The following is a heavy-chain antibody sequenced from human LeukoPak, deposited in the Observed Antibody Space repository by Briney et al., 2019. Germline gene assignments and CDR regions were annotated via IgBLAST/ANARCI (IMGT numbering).Heavy chain of an antibody. D-gene: IGHD7-27*01. CDR1: GGSISSYY. J-gene: IGHJ3*02. Sequence: SETLSLTCTVSGGSISSYYWSWIRQPAGKGLEWIGRIYTSGSTNYNPSLKSRVTMSVDTSKNQFSLKLSSVTAADTAVYYWARETGDEEGFPGDAFDIWGQGTMVTVSS. CDR2: IYTSGST. V-gene: IGHV4-4*07. CDR3: ARETGDEEGFPGDAFDI.